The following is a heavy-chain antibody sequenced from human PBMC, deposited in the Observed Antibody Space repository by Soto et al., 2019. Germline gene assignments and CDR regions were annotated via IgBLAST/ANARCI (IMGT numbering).Heavy chain of an antibody. J-gene: IGHJ4*02. CDR1: GFSFSLYE. Sequence: GGSLRLSCAASGFSFSLYEMNWVRQAPGKGLEWVSYISNSGDTISYADSVKGRFTISRDNAENSLYLQLNSLRAEDTGVYFCARFGEGDSGYYPESDYWGPGTLVTVSS. CDR3: ARFGEGDSGYYPESDY. V-gene: IGHV3-48*03. D-gene: IGHD3-22*01. CDR2: ISNSGDTI.